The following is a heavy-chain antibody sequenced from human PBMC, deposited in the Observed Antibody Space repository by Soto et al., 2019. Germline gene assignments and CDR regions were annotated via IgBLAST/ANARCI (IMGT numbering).Heavy chain of an antibody. J-gene: IGHJ6*02. CDR2: ISAYNGNT. CDR1: GYTFTSYG. V-gene: IGHV1-18*01. CDR3: ARVAVRGVMGYYYGMDV. D-gene: IGHD3-10*01. Sequence: QVQLVQSGAEVKKPGASVKVSCKASGYTFTSYGISWVRQAPGQGFEWMGWISAYNGNTNYAQKLQGRVTMTTDTSTSTAYMELRSLRSDDTAVYYCARVAVRGVMGYYYGMDVWGQGTTVTVSS.